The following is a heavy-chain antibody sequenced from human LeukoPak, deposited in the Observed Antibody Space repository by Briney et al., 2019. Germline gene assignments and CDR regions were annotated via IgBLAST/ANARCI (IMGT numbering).Heavy chain of an antibody. Sequence: SETLSLTCAVSGYSISSGYYWGWIRQPPGKGLEWIGSIYHSGSTYYNPSLKSRVTISVDTSKNQFSLKLSSVTAADTAVYYCARHHLREIWCGYYIIWSVPRGQGTLGTVSS. D-gene: IGHD3-3*01. J-gene: IGHJ5*02. CDR3: ARHHLREIWCGYYIIWSVP. CDR1: GYSISSGYY. CDR2: IYHSGST. V-gene: IGHV4-38-2*01.